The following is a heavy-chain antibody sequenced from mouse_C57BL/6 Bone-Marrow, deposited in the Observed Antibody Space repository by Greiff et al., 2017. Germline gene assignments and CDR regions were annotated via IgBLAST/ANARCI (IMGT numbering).Heavy chain of an antibody. D-gene: IGHD1-1*01. CDR2: INPSNGGT. V-gene: IGHV1-53*01. Sequence: QVQLQQPGTELVKPGASVKLSCKASGYTFTSYWMPWVKQRPGQGLEWIGNINPSNGGTNYNEKFKSKATLTVDKASSTAYMQLSSLTSEDSAVYYCARCTTTVVPFDYWGQGTTLTVSS. CDR1: GYTFTSYW. CDR3: ARCTTTVVPFDY. J-gene: IGHJ2*01.